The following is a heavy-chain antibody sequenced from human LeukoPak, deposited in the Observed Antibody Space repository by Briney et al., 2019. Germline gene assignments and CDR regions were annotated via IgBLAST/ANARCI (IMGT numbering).Heavy chain of an antibody. Sequence: ASVKVSCKASGYTFTSYYMHWVRQAPGQGLEWMGIINPSGGSTSYAQKFQGRVTMTRDMSTSTAYMELSSLSSEDTAVYYCAREQVTSNWFDPWGQGTLVTVSS. V-gene: IGHV1-46*01. D-gene: IGHD4-23*01. CDR2: INPSGGST. CDR3: AREQVTSNWFDP. CDR1: GYTFTSYY. J-gene: IGHJ5*02.